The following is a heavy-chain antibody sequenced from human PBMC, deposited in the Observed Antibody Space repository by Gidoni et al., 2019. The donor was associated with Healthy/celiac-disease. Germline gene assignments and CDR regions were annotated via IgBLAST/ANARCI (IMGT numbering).Heavy chain of an antibody. CDR2: ISWDGDSK. J-gene: IGHJ4*02. V-gene: IGHV3-43*01. CDR3: AKDMGMGGSGSYSEYYFDY. Sequence: EVQLVESGGVVVLSGGSLRLSCAASGFPFDDYTLHWVRQAPGNGLEWVTRISWDGDSKYYADSEKGRFTISRDNSKNSLYLQMNSLRTEDTALYYCAKDMGMGGSGSYSEYYFDYWGQGTLVTVSS. D-gene: IGHD3-10*01. CDR1: GFPFDDYT.